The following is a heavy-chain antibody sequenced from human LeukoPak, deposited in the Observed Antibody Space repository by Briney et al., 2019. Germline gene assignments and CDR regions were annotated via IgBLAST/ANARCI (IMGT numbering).Heavy chain of an antibody. CDR2: INHSGST. CDR1: GGSISSYY. D-gene: IGHD3-16*01. Sequence: PSETLSLTCTVSGGSISSYYWSWIRQPPGKGLEWIGEINHSGSTNYNPSLKSRVTISVDTSKNQFSLKLSSVTAADTAVYYCARGLMITFGGVIGYWGQGTLVTVSS. CDR3: ARGLMITFGGVIGY. V-gene: IGHV4-34*01. J-gene: IGHJ4*02.